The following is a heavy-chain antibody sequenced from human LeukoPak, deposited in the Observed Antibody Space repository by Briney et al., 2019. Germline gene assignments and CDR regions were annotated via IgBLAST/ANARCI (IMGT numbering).Heavy chain of an antibody. D-gene: IGHD5-12*01. V-gene: IGHV1-18*01. CDR3: ARGLPPRGMVDY. Sequence: GASVKVSCKASGYTFTSYGISWVRQAPGQGLERMGWISAYKGNTNYAQNLQGRVTMTTDTSTSTAYMELRSLRSDDPAVYYCARGLPPRGMVDYWGQGTLVTVSS. CDR1: GYTFTSYG. CDR2: ISAYKGNT. J-gene: IGHJ4*02.